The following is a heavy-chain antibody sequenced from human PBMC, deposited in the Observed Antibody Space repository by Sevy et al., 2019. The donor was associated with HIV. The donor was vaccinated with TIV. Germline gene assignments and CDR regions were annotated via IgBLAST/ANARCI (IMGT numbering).Heavy chain of an antibody. CDR3: ARDFLTVASIPSDAFDI. D-gene: IGHD2-21*02. Sequence: ASVKVSCKASGYTFTGYYMNWVRQAPGQGLEWMGWINPNSSDTQYSEKFQVRVTMTRDTSISTAYMQLSSLRSDDTAVYYCARDFLTVASIPSDAFDIWGQGTMVTVSS. V-gene: IGHV1-2*02. J-gene: IGHJ3*02. CDR1: GYTFTGYY. CDR2: INPNSSDT.